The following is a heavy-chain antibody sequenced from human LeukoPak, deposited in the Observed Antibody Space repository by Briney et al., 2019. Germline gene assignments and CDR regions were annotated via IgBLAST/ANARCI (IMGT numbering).Heavy chain of an antibody. Sequence: SETLSLTCAVSGNSITSGFYWGWIRQPPGRGLEWIGTIYHSGSTYCNPSLKSRVTISVDTSKNQFSLNLSSVTAADTAVYYCARLQCSSSERIDYWGQGTLVTVSS. V-gene: IGHV4-38-2*01. J-gene: IGHJ4*02. CDR3: ARLQCSSSERIDY. CDR1: GNSITSGFY. CDR2: IYHSGST. D-gene: IGHD2-15*01.